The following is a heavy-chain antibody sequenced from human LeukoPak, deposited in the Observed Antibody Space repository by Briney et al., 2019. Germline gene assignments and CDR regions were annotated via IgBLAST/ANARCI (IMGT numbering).Heavy chain of an antibody. CDR1: GFTVSSNY. CDR2: IYSGGST. CDR3: ARDRRYYDSSGYYYYYGMDV. J-gene: IGHJ6*02. Sequence: GGSLRLSCAASGFTVSSNYMSWVRQAPGKGLEWVSVIYSGGSTYYADSVKGRFTISRDNAKNSLYLQMNSLRAEDTAVYYCARDRRYYDSSGYYYYYGMDVWGQGTTVTVSS. V-gene: IGHV3-53*01. D-gene: IGHD3-22*01.